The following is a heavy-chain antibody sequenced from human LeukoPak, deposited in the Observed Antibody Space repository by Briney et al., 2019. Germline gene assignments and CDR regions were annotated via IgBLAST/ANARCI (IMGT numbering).Heavy chain of an antibody. V-gene: IGHV4-34*01. J-gene: IGHJ4*02. D-gene: IGHD3-10*01. Sequence: SETLSLTCAVYGGSFSGYYWSWIRQPPGKGLEWIGEINHSGSTNYNPSLKSRVTISVDTSKNQFSLKLSSVTAADTAVYYCAKDLSSGITMVRGVPNDYWGQGTLVTVSS. CDR1: GGSFSGYY. CDR2: INHSGST. CDR3: AKDLSSGITMVRGVPNDY.